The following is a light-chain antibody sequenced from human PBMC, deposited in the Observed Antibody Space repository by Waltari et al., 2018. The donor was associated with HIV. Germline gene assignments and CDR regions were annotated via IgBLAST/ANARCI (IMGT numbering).Light chain of an antibody. Sequence: DIQMTQSPSSLSASVVDRVTITCRASQSISSYLNWYQQKPGKAPNLLIYAASSLQSGVPSRFSGSGSGTDFTLTISSLQPEDFATYYCQQSYSTPRTFGPGTKVHIK. CDR1: QSISSY. J-gene: IGKJ3*01. V-gene: IGKV1-39*01. CDR2: AAS. CDR3: QQSYSTPRT.